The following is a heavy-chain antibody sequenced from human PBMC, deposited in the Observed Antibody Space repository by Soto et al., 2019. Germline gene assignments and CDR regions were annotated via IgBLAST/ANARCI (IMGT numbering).Heavy chain of an antibody. CDR2: INHSGST. J-gene: IGHJ5*02. Sequence: SETLSLTCAVYGGSFSGYYWSWIRQPPGKGLEWIGEINHSGSTNYKPSLKSRVTISVDTSKNQFSLKLSSVTAADTAVYYCASGFTMVRGAQYNWFDPWGQGTLVTVS. D-gene: IGHD3-10*01. CDR1: GGSFSGYY. V-gene: IGHV4-34*01. CDR3: ASGFTMVRGAQYNWFDP.